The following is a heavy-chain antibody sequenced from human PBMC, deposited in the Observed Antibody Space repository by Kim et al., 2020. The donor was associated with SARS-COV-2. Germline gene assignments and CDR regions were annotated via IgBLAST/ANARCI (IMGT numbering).Heavy chain of an antibody. V-gene: IGHV1-69*04. CDR1: GGTFSSYA. CDR2: IIPILGIA. J-gene: IGHJ6*02. CDR3: ARDYATIFGVVIIPDYYYGMDV. Sequence: SVKVSCKASGGTFSSYAISWVRQAPGQGLEWMGRIIPILGIANYAQKFQGRVTITADKSTSTAYMELSSLRSEDTAVYYCARDYATIFGVVIIPDYYYGMDVWGQGTTVTVSS. D-gene: IGHD3-3*01.